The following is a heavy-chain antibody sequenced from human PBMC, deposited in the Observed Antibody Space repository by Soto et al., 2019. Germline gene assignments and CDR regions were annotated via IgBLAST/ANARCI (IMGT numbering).Heavy chain of an antibody. V-gene: IGHV1-18*01. CDR3: ARSGYCRGGSCYSNWFDP. Sequence: ASVKVSCKAFGYTFTSYGISWVRQAPGQGLEWMGWISAYNGNTNYAQKLQGRVTMTTDTSTSTAYMELRSLRSDDTAVYYCARSGYCRGGSCYSNWFDPWGQGTLVTVSS. D-gene: IGHD2-15*01. CDR1: GYTFTSYG. CDR2: ISAYNGNT. J-gene: IGHJ5*02.